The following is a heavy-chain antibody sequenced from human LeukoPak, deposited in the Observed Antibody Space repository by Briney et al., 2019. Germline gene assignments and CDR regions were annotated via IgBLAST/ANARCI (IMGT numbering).Heavy chain of an antibody. V-gene: IGHV1-69*06. Sequence: SVTVSCKASGGTFSSYAISWLRQAPGQGLEGMGGIIPIFGTANYAQKFQGRVTITADKSTSTAYMELSSLRSEDTAVYYCARAPSTPDIVVVPWFDPWGQGTLVTVSS. CDR3: ARAPSTPDIVVVPWFDP. CDR1: GGTFSSYA. CDR2: IIPIFGTA. J-gene: IGHJ5*02. D-gene: IGHD2-2*01.